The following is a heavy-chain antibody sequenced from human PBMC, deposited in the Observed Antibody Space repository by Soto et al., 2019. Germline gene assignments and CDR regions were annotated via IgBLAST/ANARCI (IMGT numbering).Heavy chain of an antibody. CDR1: GFTFSSYW. CDR2: IKQDGSDK. Sequence: EVQLVESGGGLVQPGGSLRLSCAASGFTFSSYWMSWVRQAPGKGLEWVANIKQDGSDKYYVDSVKGRFTFSRDNAKRPLYMPENSLRAEDGAVYYCARSGAGSGSSSWYQCFQHWGQGTLVIVSS. D-gene: IGHD6-13*01. V-gene: IGHV3-7*01. J-gene: IGHJ1*01. CDR3: ARSGAGSGSSSWYQCFQH.